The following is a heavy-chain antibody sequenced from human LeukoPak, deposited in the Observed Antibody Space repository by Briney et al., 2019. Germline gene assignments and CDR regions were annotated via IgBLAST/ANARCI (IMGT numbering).Heavy chain of an antibody. Sequence: GRSLRLSCAASGFTFSSHWMNWVRQAPGKGLEWVAKIKQDGSEKYYADSVKGRFTISRDNAKNSLYLQLNSLRAEDTAVYYCARNINNFWSGYLDYMDVWGKGTTVTVSS. CDR3: ARNINNFWSGYLDYMDV. CDR1: GFTFSSHW. CDR2: IKQDGSEK. V-gene: IGHV3-7*01. J-gene: IGHJ6*03. D-gene: IGHD3-3*01.